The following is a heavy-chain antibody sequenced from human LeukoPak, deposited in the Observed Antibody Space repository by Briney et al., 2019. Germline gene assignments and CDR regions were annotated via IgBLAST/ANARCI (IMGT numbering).Heavy chain of an antibody. CDR1: GFTFSGST. CDR3: SGGGPRGTYFIDN. Sequence: GGSLRLSCAASGFTFSGSTIHWVRQASGKGLEWVGRIGTKAVNYATTYTASVKGRFTISRDDSKNTAYLQMNSLKTEDTAVYFCSGGGPRGTYFIDNWGQGTLISVSS. D-gene: IGHD1-26*01. J-gene: IGHJ4*02. V-gene: IGHV3-73*01. CDR2: IGTKAVNYAT.